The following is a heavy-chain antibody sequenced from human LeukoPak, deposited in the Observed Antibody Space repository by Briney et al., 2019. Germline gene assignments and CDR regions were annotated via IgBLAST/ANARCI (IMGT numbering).Heavy chain of an antibody. D-gene: IGHD3-10*01. CDR3: ARDHAYGVPYYFDY. CDR1: GGSISSGDYY. V-gene: IGHV4-30-4*01. J-gene: IGHJ4*02. Sequence: SETLSLTCTVSGGSISSGDYYWSWIRQPPGKGLEWIGYIYYSGGTYYNPSLKSRVTISVDTSKNQFSLKLSSVTAADTAVYYCARDHAYGVPYYFDYWGQGTLVTVSS. CDR2: IYYSGGT.